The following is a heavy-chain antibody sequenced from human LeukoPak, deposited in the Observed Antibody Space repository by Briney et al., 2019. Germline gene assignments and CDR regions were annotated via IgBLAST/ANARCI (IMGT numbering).Heavy chain of an antibody. CDR1: GYTFTSYG. CDR3: ARDYDILTGYYNRGYYFDY. D-gene: IGHD3-9*01. V-gene: IGHV1-18*03. CDR2: ISAYNGNT. J-gene: IGHJ4*02. Sequence: ASVKVSCKASGYTFTSYGISWVRQAPGQGLEWMGWISAYNGNTNYAQKLQGRVTMTTDTSTSTAYMELRSLRSDDMAVYYCARDYDILTGYYNRGYYFDYWAREPWSPSPQ.